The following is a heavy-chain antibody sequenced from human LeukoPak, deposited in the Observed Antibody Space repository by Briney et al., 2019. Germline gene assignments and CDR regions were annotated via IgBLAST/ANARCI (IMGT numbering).Heavy chain of an antibody. V-gene: IGHV3-48*01. CDR3: ARGYYDFWSGYQNWFDP. CDR2: ISSSSSTI. D-gene: IGHD3-3*01. CDR1: GFTFDDYG. J-gene: IGHJ5*02. Sequence: GGSLRLSCAASGFTFDDYGMSWVRQAPGKGLEWVSYISSSSSTIYYADSVKGRFTISRDNAKNSLYLQMNSLRAEDTAVYYCARGYYDFWSGYQNWFDPWGQGTLVTVSS.